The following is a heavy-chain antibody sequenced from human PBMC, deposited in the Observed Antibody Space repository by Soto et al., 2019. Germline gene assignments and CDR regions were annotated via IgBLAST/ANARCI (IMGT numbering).Heavy chain of an antibody. D-gene: IGHD3-22*01. CDR3: ARDPGYYDSSGYYYKAFDI. CDR1: GFSFKTYS. CDR2: ISRSSSTI. Sequence: GGSLRLSCAASGFSFKTYSMNWVRQAPGKGLEWVSYISRSSSTISYADSVKGRFTISRDNAKNSLYLQMNSLRDEDTAVYYCARDPGYYDSSGYYYKAFDIWGQGTMVTVSS. J-gene: IGHJ3*02. V-gene: IGHV3-48*02.